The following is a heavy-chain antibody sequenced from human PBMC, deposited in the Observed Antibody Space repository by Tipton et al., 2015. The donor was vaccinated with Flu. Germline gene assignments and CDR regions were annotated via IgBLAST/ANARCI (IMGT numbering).Heavy chain of an antibody. J-gene: IGHJ4*02. Sequence: SLRLSCAASGLTVSNNYMSWVRQAPGKGLEWVSVLYSDGRTYYADSVKGRFTISRDNSKNTLYLQMNSLRAEDTAVYYCARVSGGGYYFDYWGQGTLVTVSS. CDR2: LYSDGRT. CDR3: ARVSGGGYYFDY. V-gene: IGHV3-53*01. CDR1: GLTVSNNY. D-gene: IGHD2-15*01.